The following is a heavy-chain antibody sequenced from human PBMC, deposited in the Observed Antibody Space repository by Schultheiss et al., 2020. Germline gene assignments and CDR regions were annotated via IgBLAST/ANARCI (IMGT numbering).Heavy chain of an antibody. D-gene: IGHD3-10*01. CDR1: GGSFSGYY. V-gene: IGHV4-34*01. CDR2: INHSGST. CDR3: ARHPFTMVRGVIMHDAFDI. Sequence: SETLSLTCAVYGGSFSGYYWSWIRQPPGKGLEWIGEINHSGSTNYNPSLKSRVTISVDTSKNQFSLKLSSVTAADTAVYYCARHPFTMVRGVIMHDAFDIWGQGTMVTVSS. J-gene: IGHJ3*02.